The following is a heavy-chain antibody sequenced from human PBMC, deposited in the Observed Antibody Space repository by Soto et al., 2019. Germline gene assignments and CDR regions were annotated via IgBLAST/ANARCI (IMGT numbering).Heavy chain of an antibody. Sequence: SVKVSCKASGYTFTSYGSSCVRQAPGQGLEWMGWISAYNGNTNYAQKLQGRVTMTTDTSTSTAYMELRSLRSDDTAVYYCARPYYYDSSGYYFDYWGQGTLVTVSS. V-gene: IGHV1-18*01. D-gene: IGHD3-22*01. CDR2: ISAYNGNT. J-gene: IGHJ4*02. CDR3: ARPYYYDSSGYYFDY. CDR1: GYTFTSYG.